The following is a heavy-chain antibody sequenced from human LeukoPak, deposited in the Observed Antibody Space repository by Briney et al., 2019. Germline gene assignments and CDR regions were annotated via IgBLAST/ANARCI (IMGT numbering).Heavy chain of an antibody. Sequence: GGSLRLSCAASGFTFSSYWMSWVRQAPGKGLEWVASIKQDGSEDSYVDSVKGRFTISRDNAENSLYLHMISLRAEDTAVYYCARVFVSDSSNYYYDWNFDLWGRGTLVTVSS. V-gene: IGHV3-7*01. CDR3: ARVFVSDSSNYYYDWNFDL. D-gene: IGHD3-22*01. CDR1: GFTFSSYW. CDR2: IKQDGSED. J-gene: IGHJ2*01.